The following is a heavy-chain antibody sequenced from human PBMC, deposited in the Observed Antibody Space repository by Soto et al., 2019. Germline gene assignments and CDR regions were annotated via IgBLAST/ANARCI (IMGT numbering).Heavy chain of an antibody. V-gene: IGHV3-15*01. CDR1: GFTFSNDW. D-gene: IGHD6-13*01. J-gene: IGHJ4*02. CDR3: SRAAPSGTFYDY. CDR2: IKSKRDGGTI. Sequence: EVHLVESGGGLVKPGGSLRLSCAASGFTFSNDWMTWVRQAPGKGLEWIGRIKSKRDGGTIDDAAPVRGRFTILRDDSTNTLYLQMNNLKTEDTAIYYCSRAAPSGTFYDYWGQGTLVTVSS.